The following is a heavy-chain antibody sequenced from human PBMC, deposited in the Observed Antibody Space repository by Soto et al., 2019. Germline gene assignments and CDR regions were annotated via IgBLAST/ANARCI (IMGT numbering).Heavy chain of an antibody. CDR1: GGSFSGYY. V-gene: IGHV4-34*01. Sequence: PSETLSLTCAVYGGSFSGYYWSWIRQPPGKGLEWIGEINHSGSTNYNPSLKSRVTISVDTSKNQFSLKLSSVTAADTAVYYCARGLALVVVPAARSFWFDPWGQGTLVTVSS. CDR2: INHSGST. CDR3: ARGLALVVVPAARSFWFDP. D-gene: IGHD2-2*01. J-gene: IGHJ5*02.